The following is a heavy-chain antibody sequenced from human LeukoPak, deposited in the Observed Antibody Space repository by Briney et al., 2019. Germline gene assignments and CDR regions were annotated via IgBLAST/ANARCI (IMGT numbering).Heavy chain of an antibody. J-gene: IGHJ4*02. CDR1: GGTFSSYA. Sequence: ASVNVSCKASGGTFSSYAISWVRQAPGKGLEWMGGFDPEDGETIYAQKFQGRVTMTEDTSTDTAYMELSSLRSEDTAVYYCATDYDYGDSYFDYWGQGTLVTVSS. CDR2: FDPEDGET. D-gene: IGHD4-17*01. CDR3: ATDYDYGDSYFDY. V-gene: IGHV1-24*01.